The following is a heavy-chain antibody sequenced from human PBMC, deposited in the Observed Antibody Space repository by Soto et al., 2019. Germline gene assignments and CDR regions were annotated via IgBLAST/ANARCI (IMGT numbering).Heavy chain of an antibody. CDR3: ARVVAATHNDY. CDR2: IYYSGST. D-gene: IGHD2-15*01. Sequence: QVQLQESGPGLVKPSQTLSLTCTVSGGSISSGGYYWSWIRQHPGKGLEWIGYIYYSGSTYYNPSRKRRVTVSVDTSKNQFSLKLSSVTAADTAVYYCARVVAATHNDYWGQGTLVTVSS. CDR1: GGSISSGGYY. V-gene: IGHV4-31*03. J-gene: IGHJ4*02.